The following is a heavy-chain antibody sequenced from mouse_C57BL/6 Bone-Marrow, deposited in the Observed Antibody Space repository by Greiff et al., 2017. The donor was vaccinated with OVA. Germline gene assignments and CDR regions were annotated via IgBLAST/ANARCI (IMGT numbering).Heavy chain of an antibody. Sequence: VKLVESGAELVKPGASVKLSCKASGYTFTSYWMHWVKQRPGQGLEWIGMIHPNSGSTNYNEKFKSKATLTVDKSSSTAYMQLSSPTSEDSAVYYCARRSYFDYWGQGTTLTVSS. CDR3: ARRSYFDY. J-gene: IGHJ2*01. CDR2: IHPNSGST. CDR1: GYTFTSYW. V-gene: IGHV1-64*01.